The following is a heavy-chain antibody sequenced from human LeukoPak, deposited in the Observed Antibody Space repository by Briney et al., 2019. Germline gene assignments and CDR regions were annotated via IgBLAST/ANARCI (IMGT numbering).Heavy chain of an antibody. V-gene: IGHV3-30*02. D-gene: IGHD6-19*01. J-gene: IGHJ4*02. Sequence: GGSLRLSRAPSGFTFRIYGTHAVRDAPGRRLEGGAFIRYDGSNNYYADSVKGRFTISRDNSKTTLYLQMSSLRGEDTAVYYCAKAARIAVAGHFDYWGQGTLVTVSS. CDR1: GFTFRIYG. CDR2: IRYDGSNN. CDR3: AKAARIAVAGHFDY.